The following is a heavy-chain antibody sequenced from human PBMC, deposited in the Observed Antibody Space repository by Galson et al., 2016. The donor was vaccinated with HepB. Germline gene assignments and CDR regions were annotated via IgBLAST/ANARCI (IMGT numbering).Heavy chain of an antibody. D-gene: IGHD1-1*01. CDR2: ISTRRTT. V-gene: IGHV3-23*01. CDR3: AKERLVRRNFDH. Sequence: SLRLSCAASGFVFSNFGLSWVRQAPGKGLEWVASISTRRTTYYSDSVQGRFTISSDNSNNPLYLQMNGLNAEDTAVYYCAKERLVRRNFDHWGQGTLLTVSS. J-gene: IGHJ4*02. CDR1: GFVFSNFG.